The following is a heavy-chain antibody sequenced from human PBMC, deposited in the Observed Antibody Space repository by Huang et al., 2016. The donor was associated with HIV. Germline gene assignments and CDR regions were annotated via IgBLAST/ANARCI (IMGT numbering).Heavy chain of an antibody. CDR3: ARGDSGWSYDAFNI. D-gene: IGHD6-19*01. Sequence: QVQLVQSGAELKKPGASVRVSWKASGYSLTSYDINWVRMAPGQGPEWMGWINVNNSNTEYEQSFQGIVTMTTDTSTNTAYMELRSLRSDDTAVYYCARGDSGWSYDAFNIWGQGTMVTVSS. V-gene: IGHV1-18*01. CDR2: INVNNSNT. J-gene: IGHJ3*02. CDR1: GYSLTSYD.